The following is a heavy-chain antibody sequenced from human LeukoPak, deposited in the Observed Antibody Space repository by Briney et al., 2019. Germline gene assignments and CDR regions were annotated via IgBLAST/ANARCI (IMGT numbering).Heavy chain of an antibody. CDR3: ARGVDRAMVTEIYYYYYMDV. D-gene: IGHD5-18*01. V-gene: IGHV1-69*06. CDR1: GGTFSSYA. Sequence: ASVKVSCKAPGGTFSSYAISWGRQAPGQGLEWMGGIIPIIGTAIEAQKFQGRVTITAYKSTSTAYMELSSLRSEDRAVYYCARGVDRAMVTEIYYYYYMDVWGRGTTVTVSS. CDR2: IIPIIGTA. J-gene: IGHJ6*03.